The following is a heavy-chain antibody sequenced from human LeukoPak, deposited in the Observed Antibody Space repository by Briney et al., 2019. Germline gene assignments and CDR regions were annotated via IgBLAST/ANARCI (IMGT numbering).Heavy chain of an antibody. CDR3: ARSVVVAARGNWFDP. D-gene: IGHD2-15*01. J-gene: IGHJ5*02. V-gene: IGHV5-51*01. CDR1: GYSFNNYW. CDR2: IYPGDSDT. Sequence: GESLKISCKGSGYSFNNYWIAWVRQMPGKGLEWMGTIYPGDSDTRYSPSFQGHVTISADKSISTAYLQWSSLKASDTAMYCCARSVVVAARGNWFDPWGQGTLVTVSS.